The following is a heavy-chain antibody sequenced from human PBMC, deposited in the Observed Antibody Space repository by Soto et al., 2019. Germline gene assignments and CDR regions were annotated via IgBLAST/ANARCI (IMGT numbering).Heavy chain of an antibody. Sequence: QVQLVQSGTEVKKPGSSVKVSCKASGGTFYSYTLSWVRQAPGQGLEWMGRITPILGRPNYAQRFEGRVTLSADSSTGTAFMELIRLRSEDTAVYYCAMEGCYASSWYHHWGQGTLVTVSS. CDR3: AMEGCYASSWYHH. J-gene: IGHJ5*02. V-gene: IGHV1-69*02. CDR1: GGTFYSYT. CDR2: ITPILGRP. D-gene: IGHD3-16*01.